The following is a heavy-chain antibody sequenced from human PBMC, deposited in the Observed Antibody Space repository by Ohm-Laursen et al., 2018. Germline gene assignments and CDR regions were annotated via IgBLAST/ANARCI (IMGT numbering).Heavy chain of an antibody. J-gene: IGHJ3*02. CDR2: FDPEDGET. Sequence: GSSVKVSCKVSGYTLTELSMHWVRQAPGKGLEWMGGFDPEDGETIYAQKFQGRVTMTEDTSTDTAYMELSSLRSEDTAVYYCATDPRSGYSGSYYVPFDIWGQGTMVTVSS. D-gene: IGHD1-26*01. CDR3: ATDPRSGYSGSYYVPFDI. V-gene: IGHV1-24*01. CDR1: GYTLTELS.